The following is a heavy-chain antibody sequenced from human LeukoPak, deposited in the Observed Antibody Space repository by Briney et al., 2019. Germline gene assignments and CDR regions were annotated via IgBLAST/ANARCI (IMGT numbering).Heavy chain of an antibody. D-gene: IGHD1-26*01. Sequence: PGGSLRLSCTVSGFTVSSNSMSWVRQAPGKGLEWVSFIYSDKTHYSDSVKGRFTISRDNSKNTLYLQMNSLRAEDTAVYYCAKLPTYSGSPSEPRDYWGQGTLVTVSS. J-gene: IGHJ4*02. V-gene: IGHV3-66*03. CDR3: AKLPTYSGSPSEPRDY. CDR1: GFTVSSNS. CDR2: IYSDKT.